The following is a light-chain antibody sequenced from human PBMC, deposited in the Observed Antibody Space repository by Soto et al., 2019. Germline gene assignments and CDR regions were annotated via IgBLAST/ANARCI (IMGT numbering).Light chain of an antibody. CDR3: QQYYNYPLT. Sequence: DIQMTQSPSSVSASVGDRVTITCRASQSISNWLAWYQQMPGKAPKLLIYKASTSESGVPSSFSGSGSGTEFTLTISSLQPDDFATYYCQQYYNYPLTFGQGTKV. J-gene: IGKJ1*01. CDR1: QSISNW. CDR2: KAS. V-gene: IGKV1-5*03.